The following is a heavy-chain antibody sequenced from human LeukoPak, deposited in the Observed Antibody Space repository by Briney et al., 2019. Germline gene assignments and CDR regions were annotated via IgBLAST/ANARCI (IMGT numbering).Heavy chain of an antibody. CDR2: MNPNSGNT. Sequence: GASVKVSCKASGYTFTSYDINWVRQATGQGLEWMGWMNPNSGNTGYAQKFQGRVTMTRDTSISTAYMELSSLRSEDTAVYYCASGGYCSGGSCGIDYWGQGTLVTVSS. V-gene: IGHV1-8*01. D-gene: IGHD2-15*01. CDR3: ASGGYCSGGSCGIDY. J-gene: IGHJ4*02. CDR1: GYTFTSYD.